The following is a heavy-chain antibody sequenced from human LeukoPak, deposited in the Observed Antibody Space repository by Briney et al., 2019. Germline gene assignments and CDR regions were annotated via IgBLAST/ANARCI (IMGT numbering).Heavy chain of an antibody. CDR2: INHSGST. CDR1: GGSFSGYY. J-gene: IGHJ4*02. Sequence: SETLSLTCAVYGGSFSGYYWSWIRQPPGKGLEWIGEINHSGSTNYNPSLKSRVTISVDTPKNQFSLKLSSVTAADTAVYYCARGPQITMVRGVIISPFDYWGQGTLVTVSS. V-gene: IGHV4-34*01. D-gene: IGHD3-10*01. CDR3: ARGPQITMVRGVIISPFDY.